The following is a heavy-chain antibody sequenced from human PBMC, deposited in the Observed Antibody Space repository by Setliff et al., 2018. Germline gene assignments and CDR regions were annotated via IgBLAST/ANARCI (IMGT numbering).Heavy chain of an antibody. Sequence: KTSETLSLTCGGYAGSLSDYYWSWIRQPPGKGLEWIGEINQSGSTTYNPSLKGRVTISMDTSKNQFSLKLTSVTAADTAVYYCARDRQYCTSLSCHNSYFYYYAMDFWGQGTTVTVSS. CDR3: ARDRQYCTSLSCHNSYFYYYAMDF. D-gene: IGHD2-8*01. CDR1: AGSLSDYY. V-gene: IGHV4-34*01. J-gene: IGHJ6*02. CDR2: INQSGST.